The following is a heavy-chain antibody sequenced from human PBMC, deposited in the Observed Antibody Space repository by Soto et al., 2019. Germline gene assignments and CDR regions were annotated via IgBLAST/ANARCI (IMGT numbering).Heavy chain of an antibody. D-gene: IGHD3-10*01. Sequence: PGGSLRLSCAASGFTFSSYAMSWVRQAPGKGLEWVSAISGSGGSTYYADSVKGRFTISRDNSKNTLYLQMNSLRAEDTAVYYCAKDHPLPMVRGVPLGWFDPWGQGTLVTVSS. CDR2: ISGSGGST. CDR3: AKDHPLPMVRGVPLGWFDP. V-gene: IGHV3-23*01. CDR1: GFTFSSYA. J-gene: IGHJ5*02.